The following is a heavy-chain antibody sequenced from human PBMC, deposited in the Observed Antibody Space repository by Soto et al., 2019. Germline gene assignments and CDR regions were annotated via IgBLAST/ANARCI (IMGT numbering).Heavy chain of an antibody. J-gene: IGHJ5*02. CDR1: GGSFSGYY. CDR3: AREGPDIVVVPAARPNWFDP. V-gene: IGHV4-34*01. D-gene: IGHD2-2*01. Sequence: SETLSLTCAVYGGSFSGYYWSWIRQPPGKGLEWIGEINHSGSTNYNPSLKSRVTISVDTSKNQFSFKLSSVTAADTAVYYCAREGPDIVVVPAARPNWFDPWGQGTLVTVSS. CDR2: INHSGST.